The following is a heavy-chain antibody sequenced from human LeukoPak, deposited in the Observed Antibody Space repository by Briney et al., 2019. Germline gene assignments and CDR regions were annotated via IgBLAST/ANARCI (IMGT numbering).Heavy chain of an antibody. Sequence: GGSLRLSCAASGFSFSSYWMHWVRQPPGKGLVWVAQINVDGTRTRYADSVKGRFTISRDNTKNTLYLQMNSLRAEDTAVYYCARDVTNSGNYYDYWGPGTLVTVSP. V-gene: IGHV3-74*01. D-gene: IGHD4-11*01. J-gene: IGHJ4*02. CDR2: INVDGTRT. CDR3: ARDVTNSGNYYDY. CDR1: GFSFSSYW.